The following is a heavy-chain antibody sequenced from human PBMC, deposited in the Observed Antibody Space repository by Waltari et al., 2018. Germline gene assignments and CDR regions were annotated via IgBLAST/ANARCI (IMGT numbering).Heavy chain of an antibody. V-gene: IGHV4-34*01. CDR3: ARRRPISSIVPDEGPFDL. CDR1: VGSFSGYY. Sequence: QVNLKQWGAGLWKPSETLSLNCAVSVGSFSGYYWSWILQSPGRGLGLVGEINHSRHTNYHQSLKSRVSTSLDTSTNTFSLKVKLVTAALTAMYCCARRRPISSIVPDEGPFDLWGLGTMVTVSS. CDR2: INHSRHT. J-gene: IGHJ3*01. D-gene: IGHD2-2*01.